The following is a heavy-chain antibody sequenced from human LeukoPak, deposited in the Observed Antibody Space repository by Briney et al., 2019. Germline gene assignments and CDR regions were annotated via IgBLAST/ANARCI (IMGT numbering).Heavy chain of an antibody. CDR2: ISGSGGST. CDR3: VREGGYDPFED. D-gene: IGHD5-12*01. CDR1: GFTFSTNA. Sequence: PGGSLRLSCAASGFTFSTNAMSWVRQAPGKGLEWVSTISGSGGSTHYADSVKGRFTISRDNSKNTLYLQMNSLRAEDTAVYYCVREGGYDPFEDWGQGTLATVSS. J-gene: IGHJ4*02. V-gene: IGHV3-23*01.